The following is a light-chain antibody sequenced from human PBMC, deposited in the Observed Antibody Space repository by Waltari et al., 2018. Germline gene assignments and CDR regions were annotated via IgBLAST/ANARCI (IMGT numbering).Light chain of an antibody. J-gene: IGLJ3*02. Sequence: QSALTQPASVSGSPGQSITISCTATSSDVGGYNYVSWYQQHPGKAPKLMIYDVTNRPSGVSNHFSGSKSGNTASLTISGLQAEDEADYYCSSYTSSITLVFGGGTKLTVL. CDR3: SSYTSSITLV. CDR1: SSDVGGYNY. V-gene: IGLV2-14*03. CDR2: DVT.